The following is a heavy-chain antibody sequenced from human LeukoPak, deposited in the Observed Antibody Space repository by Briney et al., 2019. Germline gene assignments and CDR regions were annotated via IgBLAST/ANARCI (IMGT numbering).Heavy chain of an antibody. V-gene: IGHV3-15*01. CDR3: TTWGPKDLDY. J-gene: IGHJ4*02. Sequence: GGSLKLSCAASGFTFSNAWMSWVRQAPGKGLEWVGRINSKTDGGTTDYAAPVKGRFTISRDDSKNTLYLQMNSLKTEDTGVYYCTTWGPKDLDYWGQGTLVTVSS. CDR2: INSKTDGGTT. D-gene: IGHD3-16*01. CDR1: GFTFSNAW.